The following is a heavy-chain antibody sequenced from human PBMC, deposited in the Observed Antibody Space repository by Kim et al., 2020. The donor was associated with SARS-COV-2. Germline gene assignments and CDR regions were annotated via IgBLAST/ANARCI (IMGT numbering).Heavy chain of an antibody. CDR2: INPNSGGT. CDR1: GYTFTGYY. CDR3: ARGSTRFGEFQYYYYAMDV. D-gene: IGHD3-10*01. Sequence: ASVKVSCKASGYTFTGYYMHWVRQAPGQGLEWVGRINPNSGGTNYAQKFQGRVTMTRDTSISTAYIELSRLRSDDTAVYYCARGSTRFGEFQYYYYAMDVWGQGTTVTVSS. J-gene: IGHJ6*02. V-gene: IGHV1-2*06.